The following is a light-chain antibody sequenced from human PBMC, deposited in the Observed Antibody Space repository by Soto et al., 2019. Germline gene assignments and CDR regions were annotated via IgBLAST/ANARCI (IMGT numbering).Light chain of an antibody. V-gene: IGKV4-1*01. J-gene: IGKJ3*01. CDR1: QSVLYSSNNNNY. CDR3: LQHNSYPFT. Sequence: DIVMTQSPDSLAVSLGERATINCKSSQSVLYSSNNNNYIAWYQQKPGQPPKLIIYWASTRESGVPDRFSGSGSGTDFTLTISSLQAEDVAIYYCLQHNSYPFTFGPGTKVDIK. CDR2: WAS.